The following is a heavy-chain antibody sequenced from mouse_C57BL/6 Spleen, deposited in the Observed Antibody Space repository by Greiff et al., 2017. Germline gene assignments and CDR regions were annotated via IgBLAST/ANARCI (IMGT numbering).Heavy chain of an antibody. CDR3: VREGDGYYWFAY. V-gene: IGHV10-1*01. D-gene: IGHD2-3*01. CDR1: GFSFNTYA. Sequence: DVMLVESGGGLVQPKGSLKLSCAASGFSFNTYAMNWVRQAPGKGLEWVARIRSKSNNYATYYADSVKDRFTISRDDSESMLYLQMNNLKTEDTAMYYCVREGDGYYWFAYWGQGTLVTVSA. J-gene: IGHJ3*01. CDR2: IRSKSNNYAT.